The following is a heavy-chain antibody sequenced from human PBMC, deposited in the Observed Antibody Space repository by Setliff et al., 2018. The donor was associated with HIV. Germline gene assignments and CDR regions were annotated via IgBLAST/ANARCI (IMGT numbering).Heavy chain of an antibody. Sequence: VSGPTLVNPTQTLTLTCTFSGFSLTTIRVAVGWIRQPPGKAPEWLGFIYWDDDKRYSPSLKTRITITKDTSKNQVVLTMARMDPVDTATYYCAHRRVGNYDSSGNYHSYFDYWGQ. J-gene: IGHJ4*02. CDR3: AHRRVGNYDSSGNYHSYFDY. D-gene: IGHD3-22*01. CDR2: IYWDDDK. CDR1: GFSLTTIRVA. V-gene: IGHV2-5*02.